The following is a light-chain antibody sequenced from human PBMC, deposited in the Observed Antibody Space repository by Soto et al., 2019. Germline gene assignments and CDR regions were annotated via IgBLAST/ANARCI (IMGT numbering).Light chain of an antibody. CDR2: AAS. Sequence: AIQMTQSPSSLSASVGDRVTIACRASQDIRNDLGWYQQKPGKAPKLLIYAASNLQSGVPSRFSGSGSGTGFTLIIDSLQPDDFATYYCAQDYIFPRTFGQGTKVDIK. CDR1: QDIRND. J-gene: IGKJ1*01. CDR3: AQDYIFPRT. V-gene: IGKV1-6*01.